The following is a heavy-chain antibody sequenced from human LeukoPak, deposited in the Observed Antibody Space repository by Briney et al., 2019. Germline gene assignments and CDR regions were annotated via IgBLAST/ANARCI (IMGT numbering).Heavy chain of an antibody. CDR2: ISGSGGST. J-gene: IGHJ4*02. V-gene: IGHV3-23*01. Sequence: GGSLRLSCAASGFTFNKYTMNWVRQAPGKGLEWVSAISGSGGSTYYADSVKGRFTISRDNSKNTLYLQMNSLRAEDTAVYYCAKDLSSSLNCWGQGTLVTVSS. CDR1: GFTFNKYT. D-gene: IGHD6-13*01. CDR3: AKDLSSSLNC.